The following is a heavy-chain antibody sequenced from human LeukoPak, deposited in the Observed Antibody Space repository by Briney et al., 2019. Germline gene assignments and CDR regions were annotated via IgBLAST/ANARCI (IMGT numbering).Heavy chain of an antibody. CDR2: ISYDGSDK. D-gene: IGHD6-19*01. Sequence: GGSLRLSCAASGFTYNNYGMHWVRQAPGKGLEWVTFISYDGSDKSYADSVKGRFIISRDNSKKTLYVQMNSQTTDDTAVYYCAKDVSTGWSFDSWGLGTLVTVSS. V-gene: IGHV3-30*02. CDR3: AKDVSTGWSFDS. CDR1: GFTYNNYG. J-gene: IGHJ4*02.